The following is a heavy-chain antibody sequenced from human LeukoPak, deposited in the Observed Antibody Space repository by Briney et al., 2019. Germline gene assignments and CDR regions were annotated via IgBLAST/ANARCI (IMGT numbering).Heavy chain of an antibody. CDR2: IYYSGST. Sequence: SETLSLTCTVPDGSISSHYWSWIRQPPGKGLEWMGYIYYSGSTKYNPSLKSRVTISVDTSKNQFSLKLSSVTAADTAVYYCARSKMATSDDAFDIWGQGTMVTVSS. V-gene: IGHV4-59*11. J-gene: IGHJ3*02. D-gene: IGHD5-24*01. CDR1: DGSISSHY. CDR3: ARSKMATSDDAFDI.